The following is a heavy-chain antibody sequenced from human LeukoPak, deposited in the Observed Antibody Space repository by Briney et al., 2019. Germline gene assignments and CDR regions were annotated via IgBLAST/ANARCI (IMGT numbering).Heavy chain of an antibody. D-gene: IGHD3-22*01. CDR2: IYYSGST. J-gene: IGHJ4*02. CDR3: ARGGYYYDSSGYYSLYG. CDR1: GGSISSYY. Sequence: SETLSLTCTVSGGSISSYYWSWIRQPPGKGLEWIGYIYYSGSTNYNPSLKSRVTISVDTSKNQFSLKLSSVTAADTAVYYCARGGYYYDSSGYYSLYGWGQGTLVTVSS. V-gene: IGHV4-59*01.